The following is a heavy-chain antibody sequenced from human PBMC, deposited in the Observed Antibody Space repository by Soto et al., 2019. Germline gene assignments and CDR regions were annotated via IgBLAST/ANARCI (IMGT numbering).Heavy chain of an antibody. V-gene: IGHV3-64D*08. CDR1: GFTFSSYA. CDR2: ISSNGGST. CDR3: VKGYDFWSGYSGYFDY. J-gene: IGHJ4*02. D-gene: IGHD3-3*01. Sequence: PGGSLRLSCSASGFTFSSYAMHWVRQAPGKGLEYVSAISSNGGSTYYADSVKGRFTISRDNSKNTLYLQMSSLRAEDTAVYYCVKGYDFWSGYSGYFDYWGQGTLVTVSS.